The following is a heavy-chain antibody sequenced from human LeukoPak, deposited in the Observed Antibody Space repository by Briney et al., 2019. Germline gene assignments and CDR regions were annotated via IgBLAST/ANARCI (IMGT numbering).Heavy chain of an antibody. CDR1: GFTFSSYG. CDR3: AKGRNYYDSSGYSPFDY. V-gene: IGHV3-30*02. D-gene: IGHD3-22*01. CDR2: IRYDGSNK. J-gene: IGHJ4*02. Sequence: GGSLRLSCAASGFTFSSYGMHWVRQAPGKGLEWVAFIRYDGSNKHYADSVKGRFTISRDNSKNTLYLQMNSLRAEDTAVYYCAKGRNYYDSSGYSPFDYWGQGTLVTVSS.